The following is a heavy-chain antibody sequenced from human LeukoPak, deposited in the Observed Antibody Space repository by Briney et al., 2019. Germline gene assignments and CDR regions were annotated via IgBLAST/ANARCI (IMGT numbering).Heavy chain of an antibody. J-gene: IGHJ4*02. CDR1: GFTFSSYW. D-gene: IGHD3-22*01. Sequence: GGSPRLSCATSGFTFSSYWMTWVRQAPGKGPEWVANIKQDGNEKYYVDSVQGRFNISRDNVKNSLYLQMNSLRGEDTAVYYCARVRDDSSRYRDFQFWGQGVLVTVSS. V-gene: IGHV3-7*01. CDR2: IKQDGNEK. CDR3: ARVRDDSSRYRDFQF.